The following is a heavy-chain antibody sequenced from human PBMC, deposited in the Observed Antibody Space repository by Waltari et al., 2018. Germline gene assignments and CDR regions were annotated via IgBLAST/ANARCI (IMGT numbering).Heavy chain of an antibody. J-gene: IGHJ6*02. CDR1: GFTFRGYG. CDR2: LYHAGNT. V-gene: IGHV3-NL1*01. Sequence: QVQLVASGGGVVQPGGSLRLSCAASGFTFRGYGLHWVRQAPGKGLEWVSILYHAGNTYYADSVKGRFTFSRDNSKNTLYLQMNSLRAEDTAVYYCARGNTKYGMDVWGQGTTVTVSS. CDR3: ARGNTKYGMDV. D-gene: IGHD3-10*01.